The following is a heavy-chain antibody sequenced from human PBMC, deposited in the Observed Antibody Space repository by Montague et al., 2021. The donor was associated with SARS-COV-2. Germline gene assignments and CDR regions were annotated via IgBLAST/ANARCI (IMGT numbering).Heavy chain of an antibody. CDR1: GGSISSGSYY. CDR3: ARGDVEMATIKSGGPFYHFDY. V-gene: IGHV4-61*02. J-gene: IGHJ4*02. Sequence: TLSLTCTVSGGSISSGSYYWNWIRQPAGKGLEWIGRIYTSGSTNYNPSLKSRVTISVDTSKNQFSLKLSSVTAADTAVYYCARGDVEMATIKSGGPFYHFDYWGQGTLVTVSS. CDR2: IYTSGST. D-gene: IGHD5-24*01.